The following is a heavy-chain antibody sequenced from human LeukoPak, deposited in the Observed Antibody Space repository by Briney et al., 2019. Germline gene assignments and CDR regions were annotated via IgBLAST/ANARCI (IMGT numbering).Heavy chain of an antibody. CDR1: GFTFSDYY. CDR3: ARSRRRELLGTYFDY. D-gene: IGHD1-26*01. J-gene: IGHJ4*02. Sequence: SGGSLRLSCAASGFTFSDYYMSWIRQAPGKGLEWVSYISTSGTAVYYADSVKGRFTISRDNAKNSLYLQMNSLRAEDTAVYYCARSRRRELLGTYFDYWGQGTLVTVSS. V-gene: IGHV3-11*04. CDR2: ISTSGTAV.